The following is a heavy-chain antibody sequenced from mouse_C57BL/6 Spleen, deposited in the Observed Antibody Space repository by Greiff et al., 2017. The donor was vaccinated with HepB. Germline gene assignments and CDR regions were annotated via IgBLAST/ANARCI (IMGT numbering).Heavy chain of an antibody. CDR2: IDPSDSET. CDR3: ATRDSSGSYYFDY. V-gene: IGHV1-52*01. D-gene: IGHD3-2*02. Sequence: QVQLQQPGAELVRPGSSVKLSCKASGYTFTSYWMHWVKQRPIQGLEWIGNIDPSDSETHYNQKFKDKATLTVDKSSSTAYMQLSSLTSEDSAVYYCATRDSSGSYYFDYWGQGTTLTVSS. J-gene: IGHJ2*01. CDR1: GYTFTSYW.